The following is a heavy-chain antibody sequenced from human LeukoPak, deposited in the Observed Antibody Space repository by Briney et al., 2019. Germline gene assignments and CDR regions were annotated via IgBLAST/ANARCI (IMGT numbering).Heavy chain of an antibody. CDR2: IYWDDDK. J-gene: IGHJ4*02. CDR1: GFSLSTSGVG. V-gene: IGHV2-5*02. D-gene: IGHD7-27*01. CDR3: AHRLTGNIFDY. Sequence: SGPTLVKPTQTLTLTCTFSGFSLSTSGVGVGWIRQPPGKAPEWLALIYWDDDKRYSPSLKSRLTITKDTSKNQVVLTMANMDPVDTATYYCAHRLTGNIFDYWGQGTLVTVSS.